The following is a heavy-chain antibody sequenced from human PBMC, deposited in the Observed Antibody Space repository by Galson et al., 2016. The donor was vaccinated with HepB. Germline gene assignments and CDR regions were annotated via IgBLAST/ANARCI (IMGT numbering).Heavy chain of an antibody. Sequence: SETLSLTCTVSGASINSSIHYWGWIRQPPGQGPEWIGSIYYTGTTYYNPSLKSRVSISVDTSKDHFSLRLFSVTAADTAVYYCTRRASTDYESPLEYWGQGSLVTVSS. CDR3: TRRASTDYESPLEY. V-gene: IGHV4-39*02. J-gene: IGHJ4*02. CDR2: IYYTGTT. D-gene: IGHD4-17*01. CDR1: GASINSSIHY.